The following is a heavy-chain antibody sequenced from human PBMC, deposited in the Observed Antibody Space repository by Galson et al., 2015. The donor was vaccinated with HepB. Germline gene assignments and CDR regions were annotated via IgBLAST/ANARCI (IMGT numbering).Heavy chain of an antibody. CDR2: ISWNSGNI. CDR3: AKGGIYPIIPPDS. V-gene: IGHV3-9*01. CDR1: GFTFDDYT. Sequence: SLRLSCAASGFTFDDYTMHWVRQFPGKGLEWVSGISWNSGNIAYGDSVKGRFIISRDNAKNSLFLQMGSLRIEDRAFYYCAKGGIYPIIPPDSWGQGTLVTVSS. J-gene: IGHJ5*01. D-gene: IGHD3-3*02.